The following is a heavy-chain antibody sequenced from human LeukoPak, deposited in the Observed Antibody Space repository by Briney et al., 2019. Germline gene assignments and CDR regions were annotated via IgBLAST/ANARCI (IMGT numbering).Heavy chain of an antibody. Sequence: ASVKVSCKASGYTFSNFDINWVRQAPGQGPEWMGWMNPVTGNAGSAQKFQGRVTLTRDMSISTAYMELSSLTFDDTAFYYCARAPMGTAALHWGQGTLITVSS. V-gene: IGHV1-8*01. D-gene: IGHD2-2*01. CDR2: MNPVTGNA. CDR3: ARAPMGTAALH. CDR1: GYTFSNFD. J-gene: IGHJ4*02.